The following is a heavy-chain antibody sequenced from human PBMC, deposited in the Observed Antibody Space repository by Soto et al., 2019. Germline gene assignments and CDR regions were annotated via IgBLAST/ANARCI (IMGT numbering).Heavy chain of an antibody. CDR3: AKIQKYFDIYFDY. J-gene: IGHJ4*02. CDR1: GFTCVNSA. Sequence: GGSLRLSCAASGFTCVNSAIHWVRQAPGKGLEWVSSIGCGGENLDYADSVRGRFTISRDSSKNTVYLEMNTLRAEDTAVYYGAKIQKYFDIYFDYWGPRTLVTVSS. D-gene: IGHD3-22*01. V-gene: IGHV3-23*01. CDR2: IGCGGENL.